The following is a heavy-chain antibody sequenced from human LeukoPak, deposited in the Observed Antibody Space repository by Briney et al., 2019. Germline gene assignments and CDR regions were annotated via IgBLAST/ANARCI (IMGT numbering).Heavy chain of an antibody. CDR2: INPSGGST. Sequence: GASVKVSCTASGYTFTSYYMHWVRQAPGQGLEWMGIINPSGGSTRYAQKFQGRVTITRDTSTTTVYMELSSLRSEDTAVYYWARDPGYYGAGGGFDYWGQGTLVTVSS. CDR3: ARDPGYYGAGGGFDY. D-gene: IGHD3-10*01. J-gene: IGHJ4*02. CDR1: GYTFTSYY. V-gene: IGHV1-46*01.